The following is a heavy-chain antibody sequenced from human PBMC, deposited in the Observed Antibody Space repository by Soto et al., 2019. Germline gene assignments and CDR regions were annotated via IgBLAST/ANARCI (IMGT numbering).Heavy chain of an antibody. J-gene: IGHJ6*02. CDR3: ARDDYISDYYYYGMDV. CDR2: IYHSGST. D-gene: IGHD4-4*01. Sequence: SETLSLTCAVSGYSISSGYYWGWIRQPPGKGLEWIGSIYHSGSTYYNPSLKSRVTISVDTSKNQFSLKLSSVTAADTAVYYCARDDYISDYYYYGMDVWGQGTTVTVSS. CDR1: GYSISSGYY. V-gene: IGHV4-38-2*02.